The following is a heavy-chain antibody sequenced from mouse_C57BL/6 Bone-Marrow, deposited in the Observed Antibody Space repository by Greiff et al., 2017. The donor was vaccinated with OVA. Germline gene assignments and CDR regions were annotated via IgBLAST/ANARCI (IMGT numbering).Heavy chain of an antibody. CDR3: ARRGYGSSLAWFAY. Sequence: VQLQQPGAELVRPGSSVKLSCKASGYTFTSYWMHWVKQRPIQGLEWIGNIDPSDSETHYNQKFKDKATLTVDKSSSTAYMQLSSLTSEDSAVYYCARRGYGSSLAWFAYWGQGTLVTVSA. J-gene: IGHJ3*01. CDR1: GYTFTSYW. D-gene: IGHD1-1*01. CDR2: IDPSDSET. V-gene: IGHV1-52*01.